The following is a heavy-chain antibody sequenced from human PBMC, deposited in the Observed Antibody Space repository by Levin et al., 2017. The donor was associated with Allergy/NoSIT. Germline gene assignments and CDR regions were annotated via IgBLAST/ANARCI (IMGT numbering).Heavy chain of an antibody. J-gene: IGHJ3*02. CDR1: GFTVSSNY. V-gene: IGHV3-53*05. D-gene: IGHD3-10*01. CDR3: ARDNIGLPDAFDI. CDR2: IYSGDST. Sequence: GGSLRLSCATSGFTVSSNYMSWVRQAPGKGLEWVSIIYSGDSTYYANSVKGRFTISRDNAKNSLYLQMNSLRTEDTALYYCARDNIGLPDAFDIWGQGTMVIVSS.